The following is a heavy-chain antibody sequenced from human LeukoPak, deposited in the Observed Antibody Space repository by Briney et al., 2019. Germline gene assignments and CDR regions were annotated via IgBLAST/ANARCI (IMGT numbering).Heavy chain of an antibody. Sequence: ASVKVSCKASGYTFTSYDINWVRQATGQGLEWMGWMNPNSGNTGYAQKFQGRVTMTRNTSISTAYMELSSLRSEDTAVYYCARSGYADYYYYYMDVWGKGTTVTVSS. J-gene: IGHJ6*03. D-gene: IGHD5-12*01. V-gene: IGHV1-8*01. CDR2: MNPNSGNT. CDR3: ARSGYADYYYYYMDV. CDR1: GYTFTSYD.